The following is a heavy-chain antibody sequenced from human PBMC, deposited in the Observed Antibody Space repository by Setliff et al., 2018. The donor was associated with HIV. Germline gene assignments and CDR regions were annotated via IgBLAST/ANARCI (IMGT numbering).Heavy chain of an antibody. CDR3: ARASVGVWGSYPD. CDR2: ISGTGLNT. CDR1: GFSFNNYG. V-gene: IGHV3-23*01. Sequence: GGSLRLSCVTSGFSFNNYGMHWVRQAPGKGLEWVSSISGTGLNTYYSDSVKGRFAISRGNSKDTLYLQMNSLRAEDTALYYCARASVGVWGSYPDWGQGTLVTVSS. D-gene: IGHD3-16*02. J-gene: IGHJ4*02.